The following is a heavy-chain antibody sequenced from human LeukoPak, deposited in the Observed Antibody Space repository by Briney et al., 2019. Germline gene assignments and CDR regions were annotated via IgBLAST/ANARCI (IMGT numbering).Heavy chain of an antibody. D-gene: IGHD3-22*01. CDR2: IYSGGST. CDR1: GFTVSSNY. Sequence: PGGSLRLSCAASGFTVSSNYMSWVRQAPGKGLEWVSVIYSGGSTYYADSVKGRFTISRDNSKNTLYLQMNSLRAEDTAVYYCATGNYYDSSGYPSGFDYWGQGTLVTVSS. CDR3: ATGNYYDSSGYPSGFDY. V-gene: IGHV3-53*01. J-gene: IGHJ4*02.